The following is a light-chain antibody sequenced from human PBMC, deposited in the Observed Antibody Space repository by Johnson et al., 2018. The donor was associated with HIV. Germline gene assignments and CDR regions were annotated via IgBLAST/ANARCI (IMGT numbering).Light chain of an antibody. J-gene: IGLJ1*01. CDR2: ENN. V-gene: IGLV1-51*02. CDR3: GTWDSSLRKV. CDR1: SSNIGNNY. Sequence: QSVLTQPPSVSAAPGQKVTISCSGSSSNIGNNYVSWYRQLPGTAPKLLIYENNKRPSGIPDRFSGSKSGTSATLGITGLQTGDEADYYCGTWDSSLRKVFGIGPKVTLL.